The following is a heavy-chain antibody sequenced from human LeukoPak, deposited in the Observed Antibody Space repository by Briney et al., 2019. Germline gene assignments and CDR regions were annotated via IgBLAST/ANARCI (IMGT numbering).Heavy chain of an antibody. J-gene: IGHJ6*04. CDR1: GGSVSSGSYY. Sequence: SETLSLTCTVSGGSVSSGSYYWSWIRQPPGKGLEWLGYIYYSGSTNYNPSLKSRVTISVDTSKNQFSLKLSSVTAADTAVYYCARDPLPAARYYYYGMDVWGKGTTVTVSS. D-gene: IGHD2-2*01. CDR3: ARDPLPAARYYYYGMDV. V-gene: IGHV4-61*01. CDR2: IYYSGST.